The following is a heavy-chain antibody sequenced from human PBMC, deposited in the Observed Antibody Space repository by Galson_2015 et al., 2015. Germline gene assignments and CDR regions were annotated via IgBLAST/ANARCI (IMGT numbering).Heavy chain of an antibody. CDR3: ATGGYSSGLAPFDF. CDR2: ISYDGSNK. J-gene: IGHJ4*02. CDR1: GFTFSSYA. Sequence: SLRLSCAASGFTFSSYAMHWVRQAPGKGLEWVAVISYDGSNKYYADSVKGRFTISRDNSKNTLYLVMTSLRAEDTAVYYRATGGYSSGLAPFDFWGQGTLVTVSS. V-gene: IGHV3-30*01. D-gene: IGHD5-18*01.